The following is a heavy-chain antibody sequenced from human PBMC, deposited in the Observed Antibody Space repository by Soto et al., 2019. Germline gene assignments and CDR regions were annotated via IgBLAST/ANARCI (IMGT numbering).Heavy chain of an antibody. Sequence: SETLSLTCTVSGGSISSYYWSWIRQTPGKGLEWFGYIYYSGSTNYNPSLRSRVSISVDTSKHQFSLKVKSVTAADTALYYCARVNPPCSGGSCYYTYNWFDPWGQGTLVTVSS. CDR1: GGSISSYY. J-gene: IGHJ5*02. CDR2: IYYSGST. D-gene: IGHD2-15*01. V-gene: IGHV4-59*01. CDR3: ARVNPPCSGGSCYYTYNWFDP.